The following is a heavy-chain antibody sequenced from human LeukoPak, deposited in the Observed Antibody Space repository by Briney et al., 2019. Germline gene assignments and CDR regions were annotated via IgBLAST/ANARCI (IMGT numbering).Heavy chain of an antibody. CDR1: GYTFTGYY. J-gene: IGHJ2*01. Sequence: ASVKVSCKASGYTFTGYYMHWVRRAPGQGLEWMGRINPNSGGTNYAQKFQGRVTMTRDTSISTAYMELSRLRSDDTAVYYCAREAVAGKSYWYFDLWGRGTLVTVSS. CDR2: INPNSGGT. D-gene: IGHD6-19*01. CDR3: AREAVAGKSYWYFDL. V-gene: IGHV1-2*06.